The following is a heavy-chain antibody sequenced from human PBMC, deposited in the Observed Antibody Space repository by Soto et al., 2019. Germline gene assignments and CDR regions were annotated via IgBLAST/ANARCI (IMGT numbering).Heavy chain of an antibody. V-gene: IGHV3-11*01. CDR1: GFTFSDSY. Sequence: GSLRLSCAASGFTFSDSYMSWIRQAPGKGLEWISYITFSGNTVYYADSLKGRFTISRDNAKNSLYLQMNRLRAEDTAVYYCAREAGTTGYWGQATLVTASS. D-gene: IGHD1-1*01. J-gene: IGHJ4*02. CDR3: AREAGTTGY. CDR2: ITFSGNTV.